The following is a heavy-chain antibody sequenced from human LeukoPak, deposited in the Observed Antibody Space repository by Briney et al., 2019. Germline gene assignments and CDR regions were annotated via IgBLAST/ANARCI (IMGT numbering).Heavy chain of an antibody. Sequence: GESLQISCKGSGYRFSSYWIGWVRQMPGKGLEWMGIIYPGDSNTRYSPSFQGQVTLSADTSISTAYLQWSSPKASDTAMYYCGSGDTYFDYWGQGTLVTVSS. CDR2: IYPGDSNT. D-gene: IGHD2-21*02. V-gene: IGHV5-51*01. J-gene: IGHJ4*02. CDR1: GYRFSSYW. CDR3: GSGDTYFDY.